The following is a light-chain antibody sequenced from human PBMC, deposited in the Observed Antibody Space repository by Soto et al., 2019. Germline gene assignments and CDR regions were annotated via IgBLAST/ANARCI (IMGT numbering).Light chain of an antibody. CDR2: GNS. J-gene: IGLJ1*01. Sequence: QSVLTQPPSVSGAPGQRVTISCTGSSSNIGAGYDVHWYQQPPGTGPKLLISGNSNRPSGVPDRFSGSRSGTSASLAITGLQAEDEADYYCQSHDSSLSAYVFGTGTKVTVL. CDR1: SSNIGAGYD. CDR3: QSHDSSLSAYV. V-gene: IGLV1-40*01.